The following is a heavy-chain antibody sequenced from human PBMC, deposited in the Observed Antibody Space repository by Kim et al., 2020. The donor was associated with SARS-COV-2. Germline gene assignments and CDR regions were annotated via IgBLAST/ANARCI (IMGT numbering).Heavy chain of an antibody. CDR1: GGSISSSSYY. CDR3: ARVGIKRITIFGVVDPGNYFDP. CDR2: IYYSGST. D-gene: IGHD3-3*01. J-gene: IGHJ5*02. V-gene: IGHV4-39*01. Sequence: SETLSLTCTVSGGSISSSSYYWGRIRQPTGKGLEWIGSIYYSGSTYYNLSLKSRVTITVDTSKNQFSLKLSSVTAADTAVYYCARVGIKRITIFGVVDPGNYFDPWGQGTLVTVSS.